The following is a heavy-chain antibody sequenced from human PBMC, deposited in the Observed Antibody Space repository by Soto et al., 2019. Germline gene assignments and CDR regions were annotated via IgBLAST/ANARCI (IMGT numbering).Heavy chain of an antibody. J-gene: IGHJ6*03. CDR3: ARIRTVAAAGTRRYYYYYMDV. Sequence: QVQLQQWGAGLLKPSETLSLTCAVYGGSFRGYYWSWIRQPPGKGLEWIGEINHSGRTNYNPSLKSRVTVSVDTSKNQFSRKLSCVTAADTAVYYCARIRTVAAAGTRRYYYYYMDVWGKGTTVTVSS. D-gene: IGHD6-13*01. CDR1: GGSFRGYY. CDR2: INHSGRT. V-gene: IGHV4-34*01.